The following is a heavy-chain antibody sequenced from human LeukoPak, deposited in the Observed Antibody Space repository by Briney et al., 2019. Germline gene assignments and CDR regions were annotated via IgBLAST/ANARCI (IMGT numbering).Heavy chain of an antibody. CDR1: GFTFSSYA. J-gene: IGHJ4*02. Sequence: GRSVRLSCAASGFTFSSYAMHWVRQAPGKGLEWVAVISYDGSNKYYADSVKGRFTISRDNSKNTLYLQMNSLRAEDTAVYYCASRGYCSSTSCYYFDYWGQGTLVTVSS. D-gene: IGHD2-2*01. CDR3: ASRGYCSSTSCYYFDY. CDR2: ISYDGSNK. V-gene: IGHV3-30-3*01.